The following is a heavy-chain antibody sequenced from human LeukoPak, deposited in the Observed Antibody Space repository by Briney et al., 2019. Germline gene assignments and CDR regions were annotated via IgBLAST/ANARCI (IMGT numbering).Heavy chain of an antibody. CDR1: GGSISIYY. Sequence: SETLSLTCTVSGGSISIYYWSWIRQPPGKGLEWIGYVYNSENSNYNPSLKSRATISVDTSKNQFSLKLSSVTAADTAVYYCARGSAVAGYYYYGMDVWGQGTTVTVSS. CDR2: VYNSENS. D-gene: IGHD6-19*01. CDR3: ARGSAVAGYYYYGMDV. J-gene: IGHJ6*02. V-gene: IGHV4-59*12.